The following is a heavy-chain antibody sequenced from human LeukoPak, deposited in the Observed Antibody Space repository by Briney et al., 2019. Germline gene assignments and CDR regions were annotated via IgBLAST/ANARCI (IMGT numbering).Heavy chain of an antibody. CDR1: GYSINAYY. D-gene: IGHD5-18*01. Sequence: SETLSLTCNVSGYSINAYYWSWIRQPPGKELEWIGYIYYSGSTNYNPSLKSRVTISVDTSKNQFSLQLISVTAADKAVYQCARHTTMAHFDYWGQGTLVTVSS. J-gene: IGHJ4*02. CDR3: ARHTTMAHFDY. CDR2: IYYSGST. V-gene: IGHV4-59*08.